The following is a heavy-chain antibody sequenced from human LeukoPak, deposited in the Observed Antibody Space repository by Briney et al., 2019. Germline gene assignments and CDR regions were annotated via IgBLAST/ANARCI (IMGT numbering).Heavy chain of an antibody. Sequence: PSETLSLTCAVYGGSFSEYHWTWIRQPPGKGLEWIGEINHSGSTNSYPPLKSRVTMSVDTSKNQFFLNLRSVTAADTAIYYCARGGITMVRGRVGMDVWGQGTTVTVSS. CDR1: GGSFSEYH. CDR3: ARGGITMVRGRVGMDV. J-gene: IGHJ6*02. V-gene: IGHV4-34*01. CDR2: INHSGST. D-gene: IGHD3-10*01.